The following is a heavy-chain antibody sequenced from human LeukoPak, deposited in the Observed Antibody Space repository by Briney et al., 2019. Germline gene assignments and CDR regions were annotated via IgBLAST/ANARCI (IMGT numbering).Heavy chain of an antibody. J-gene: IGHJ4*02. V-gene: IGHV1-8*01. CDR2: MNPNSGNT. CDR3: ATASHHDFWSGFPRPIDC. CDR1: GYTFTSYD. Sequence: ASVEVSCKASGYTFTSYDINWVRQATGQGLEWMGWMNPNSGNTGYAQKFQGRVTMTRNTSISTAYMEPSSLRSEDTAVYYCATASHHDFWSGFPRPIDCWGQGTLVTVSS. D-gene: IGHD3-3*01.